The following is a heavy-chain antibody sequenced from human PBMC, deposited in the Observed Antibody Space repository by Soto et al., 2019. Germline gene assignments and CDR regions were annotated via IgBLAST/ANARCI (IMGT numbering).Heavy chain of an antibody. J-gene: IGHJ5*02. CDR2: IYYSGST. V-gene: IGHV4-31*03. D-gene: IGHD3-10*01. CDR1: GGSISSGGYY. Sequence: QVQLQESGPGLVKPSQTLSLTCTVSGGSISSGGYYWSWIRQHPAKGLEWIGYIYYSGSTYYNPSLKSRVTISVDTSKNQFSLKLSSVTAADTAVYYCARHVWFGELSTGWFDPWGQGTLVTVSS. CDR3: ARHVWFGELSTGWFDP.